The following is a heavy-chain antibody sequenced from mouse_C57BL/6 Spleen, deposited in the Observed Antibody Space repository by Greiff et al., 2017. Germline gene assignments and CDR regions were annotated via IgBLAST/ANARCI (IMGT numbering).Heavy chain of an antibody. CDR1: GYTFTDYY. Sequence: QVQLQQSGAELVRPGASVKLSRKASGYTFTDYYINWVKQRPGQGLEWIARIYPGSGNTYYNEKFKGKATLTAEKSSSTAYMQLSSLTSEDSAVYFCAREDGYYKGDAMDYRGQGASVTVSS. CDR3: AREDGYYKGDAMDY. J-gene: IGHJ4*01. D-gene: IGHD2-3*01. V-gene: IGHV1-76*01. CDR2: IYPGSGNT.